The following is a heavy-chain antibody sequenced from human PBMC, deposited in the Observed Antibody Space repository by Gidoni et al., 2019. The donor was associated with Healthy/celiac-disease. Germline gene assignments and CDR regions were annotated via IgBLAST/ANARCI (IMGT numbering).Heavy chain of an antibody. CDR3: ARSDTGADGDYVAPNFDY. Sequence: QVQLVQSGAEVKKPGSSVKVSCKASGGTFSSYAISWVRQAPGQGLEWMGGIIPIFGTANYAQKFQGRVTITADESTSTAYMELSSLRSEDTAVYYCARSDTGADGDYVAPNFDYWGQGTLVTVSS. V-gene: IGHV1-69*01. J-gene: IGHJ4*02. CDR1: GGTFSSYA. CDR2: IIPIFGTA. D-gene: IGHD4-17*01.